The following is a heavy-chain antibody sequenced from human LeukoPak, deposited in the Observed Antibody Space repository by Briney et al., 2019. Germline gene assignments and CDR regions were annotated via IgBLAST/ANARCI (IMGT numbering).Heavy chain of an antibody. D-gene: IGHD4-11*01. Sequence: SETLSLTCAVSGGSFSGYYWTWIRQPPGKGLEWIGEINHSGSANYNPSLMSRVTISLDTSRNHFSLSLSSVTAADTAVYYCARGQGTVTTHWGQGTLVTVSS. CDR1: GGSFSGYY. CDR3: ARGQGTVTTH. CDR2: INHSGSA. V-gene: IGHV4-34*01. J-gene: IGHJ4*02.